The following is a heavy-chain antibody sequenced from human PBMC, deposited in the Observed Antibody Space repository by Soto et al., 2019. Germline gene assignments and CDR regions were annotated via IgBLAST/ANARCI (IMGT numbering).Heavy chain of an antibody. D-gene: IGHD3-10*01. Sequence: QVQLVQSGAEAGKPGSSVKVSCRASGGIFSSFTISWVRQAPGQGLEWQGGIIPIFDTPTYAQNFQGRVTITADKSTNTVYMELSSLRSEDTAVYYCATHGATTMARGAMKHYYYVMDVWGQGTTVTVSS. CDR3: ATHGATTMARGAMKHYYYVMDV. CDR1: GGIFSSFT. J-gene: IGHJ6*02. CDR2: IIPIFDTP. V-gene: IGHV1-69*06.